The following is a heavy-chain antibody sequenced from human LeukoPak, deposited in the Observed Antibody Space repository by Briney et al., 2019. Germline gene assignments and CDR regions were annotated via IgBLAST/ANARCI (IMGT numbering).Heavy chain of an antibody. CDR3: ARRHRYCSSTSCYEGAFDI. D-gene: IGHD2-2*01. Sequence: ASVKVSCKASGGTFSSYAISWVRQAPGQGLEWLGGILPIVGTANYAQKRQRRVTITADESTSTAYMELSSLRSEDTAVYSCARRHRYCSSTSCYEGAFDIWGQGTMVTVSS. V-gene: IGHV1-69*13. CDR1: GGTFSSYA. J-gene: IGHJ3*02. CDR2: ILPIVGTA.